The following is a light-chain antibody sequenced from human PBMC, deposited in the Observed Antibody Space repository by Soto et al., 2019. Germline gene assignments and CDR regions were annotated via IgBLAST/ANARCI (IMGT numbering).Light chain of an antibody. J-gene: IGKJ4*01. CDR1: QSVSSY. CDR3: QQRSSCPLT. V-gene: IGKV3-11*01. CDR2: DAS. Sequence: EIVLTQSPATLSLSPGERATLSCRASQSVSSYLAWYQQKPGQAPRLLIYDASNRATGIPVRFSGSGSGTDFTLTISSLEPEDFAVYYCQQRSSCPLTFGGGTKVEIK.